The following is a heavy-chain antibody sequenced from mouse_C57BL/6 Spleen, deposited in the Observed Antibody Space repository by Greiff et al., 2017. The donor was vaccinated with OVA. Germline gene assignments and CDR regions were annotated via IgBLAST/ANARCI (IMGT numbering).Heavy chain of an antibody. D-gene: IGHD1-1*01. Sequence: VQLQQSGPELVKPGASVKLSCKASGYTFTSYDINWVKQRPGPGLEWIGWIYTRDGSTKYNEKFKGKATFTVNTSSSTAYMELHSLTSEDSAVYFCARDYGSSYVRYFGYWGQGTTLTVSS. CDR3: ARDYGSSYVRYFGY. V-gene: IGHV1-85*01. CDR2: IYTRDGST. J-gene: IGHJ2*01. CDR1: GYTFTSYD.